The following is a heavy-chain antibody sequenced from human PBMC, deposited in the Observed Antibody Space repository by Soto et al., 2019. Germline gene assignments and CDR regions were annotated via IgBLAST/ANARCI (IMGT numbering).Heavy chain of an antibody. Sequence: ASVKVSCKASGGTFSSYAISWVRQAPGQGLEWMGGIIPIFGTANYAQKFQGRVTITADESTSTAYMEPSSLRSEDTAVYYCASHCSSTSCYTNYYYGMDVWGQGTTVTSP. CDR3: ASHCSSTSCYTNYYYGMDV. CDR1: GGTFSSYA. D-gene: IGHD2-2*02. CDR2: IIPIFGTA. J-gene: IGHJ6*02. V-gene: IGHV1-69*13.